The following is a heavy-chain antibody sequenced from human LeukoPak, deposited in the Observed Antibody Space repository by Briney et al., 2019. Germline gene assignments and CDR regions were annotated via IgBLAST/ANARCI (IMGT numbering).Heavy chain of an antibody. V-gene: IGHV3-74*01. D-gene: IGHD2-8*02. Sequence: PGGSLRLSCAASGFTFSSYWMHWVRQAPGKGLVWVSRIKSDGSTTTYADSVKGRFTISRDNAKNTLYLQMNSLRAEDTAVYYCARELAGTGGCDYWGQGTLVTVSS. CDR1: GFTFSSYW. CDR3: ARELAGTGGCDY. J-gene: IGHJ4*02. CDR2: IKSDGSTT.